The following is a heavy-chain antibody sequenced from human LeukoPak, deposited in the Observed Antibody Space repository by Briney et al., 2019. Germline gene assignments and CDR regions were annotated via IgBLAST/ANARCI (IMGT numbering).Heavy chain of an antibody. CDR1: GGSISSGGYY. CDR2: IYYSGST. D-gene: IGHD5-18*01. V-gene: IGHV4-31*03. CDR3: ARSGYSYGYVDY. J-gene: IGHJ4*02. Sequence: PSQTLSLTCTVSGGSISSGGYYWSWIRQHPGKGLEWIGYIYYSGSTYYNPSLKSRVTISVDTSKNQFSLKLSSVTAADTAVYYCARSGYSYGYVDYWGQGTLVTVSS.